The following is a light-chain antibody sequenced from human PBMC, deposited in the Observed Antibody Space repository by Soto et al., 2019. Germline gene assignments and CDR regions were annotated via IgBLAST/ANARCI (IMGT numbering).Light chain of an antibody. CDR2: EGS. J-gene: IGLJ3*02. CDR1: SSDVGSYNL. Sequence: QSVLTQPASVSGSPGQSITISCTGTSSDVGSYNLVSWYQQRPGNAPKLMIYEGSKRPSGVSNRFFGSKSGNTASLTISGLQAEDEADYYCCSFARGSTLVFGGGTKVTVL. V-gene: IGLV2-23*01. CDR3: CSFARGSTLV.